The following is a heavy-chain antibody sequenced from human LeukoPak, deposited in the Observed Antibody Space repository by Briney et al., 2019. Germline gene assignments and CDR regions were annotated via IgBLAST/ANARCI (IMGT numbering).Heavy chain of an antibody. V-gene: IGHV3-23*01. CDR3: AQCSGWVDPFDY. CDR2: IRDSGDNT. J-gene: IGHJ4*02. D-gene: IGHD3-10*02. CDR1: GFSFTSYA. Sequence: GGSLRLSCAASGFSFTSYAMSWVRQAPGKGLEWVSTIRDSGDNTYYADSVRGRFTVSRDNSKNTLYLQMNSLRAEDTAVYYCAQCSGWVDPFDYWGQGILVTVSS.